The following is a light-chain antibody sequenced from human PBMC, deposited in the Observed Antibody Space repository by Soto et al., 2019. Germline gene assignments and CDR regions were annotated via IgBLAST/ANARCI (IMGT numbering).Light chain of an antibody. V-gene: IGLV2-8*01. CDR3: QAYDKRLTAYV. Sequence: QPARNKPHSASGFARPSVAIFCTGTSSDVGGYNYVSWYQQHPGKAPKLMIYEVNKRPSGVPDRLSASKSGTSASLAITGLQAEDEGHYYCQAYDKRLTAYVFGTGTKVTVL. CDR1: SSDVGGYNY. CDR2: EVN. J-gene: IGLJ1*01.